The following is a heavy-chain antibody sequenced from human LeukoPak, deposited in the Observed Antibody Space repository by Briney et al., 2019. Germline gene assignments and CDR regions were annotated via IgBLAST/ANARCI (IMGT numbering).Heavy chain of an antibody. CDR1: GFTFSSYS. CDR3: ARDFESGIDSSSWLDAFDI. CDR2: ITSTSSYF. D-gene: IGHD6-13*01. J-gene: IGHJ3*02. V-gene: IGHV3-21*01. Sequence: GGSLRLSCAASGFTFSSYSMNWVRQAPGKGLEWISSITSTSSYFYQADSVKGRFTFSRDNAKNSLYLQMNSLRGEDTAVYYCARDFESGIDSSSWLDAFDIWGQGTMVTVSS.